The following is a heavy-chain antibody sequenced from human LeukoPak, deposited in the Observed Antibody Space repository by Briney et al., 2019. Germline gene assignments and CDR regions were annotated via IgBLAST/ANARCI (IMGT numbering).Heavy chain of an antibody. CDR2: IYYTET. CDR1: GGSVSDYY. CDR3: ARVYYSNSYDYWYFDL. V-gene: IGHV4-59*02. J-gene: IGHJ2*01. Sequence: ASETLSLTCTVSGGSVSDYYWSWIRQSPGKGLEWIGYIYYTETSYNPSLKSRVTISADTSKNQFSLKLYSVTAADTAVYYCARVYYSNSYDYWYFDLWGRGTLVTVSS. D-gene: IGHD6-13*01.